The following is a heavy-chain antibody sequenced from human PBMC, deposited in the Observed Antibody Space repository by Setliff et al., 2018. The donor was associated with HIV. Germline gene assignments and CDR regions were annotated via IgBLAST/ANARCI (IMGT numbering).Heavy chain of an antibody. CDR3: ASRWGSYYDTNGHPFDY. J-gene: IGHJ4*02. V-gene: IGHV4-59*08. Sequence: SETLSLTCTVSGVSISNYYWSWIRQPPGKGLEWIGYMYYSGNTNYNPSLKSRVTMFFDTSEDHFSLRLSSVTAADTAVYYCASRWGSYYDTNGHPFDYWGQGTLVTVS. D-gene: IGHD3-22*01. CDR2: MYYSGNT. CDR1: GVSISNYY.